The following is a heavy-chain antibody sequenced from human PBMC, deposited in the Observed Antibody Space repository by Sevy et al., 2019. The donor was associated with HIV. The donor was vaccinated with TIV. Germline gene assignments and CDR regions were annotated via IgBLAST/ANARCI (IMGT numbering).Heavy chain of an antibody. Sequence: GGSLRLSCAASGFTFSNYWMTWVRQAPGKGLEWVANIDQDGSEKNYVYSVKGRFTISRDNVKNSLYLQMISLRAEATAVFYCARGQNVPDYWGQGTLVTVSS. V-gene: IGHV3-7*01. CDR3: ARGQNVPDY. CDR2: IDQDGSEK. CDR1: GFTFSNYW. J-gene: IGHJ4*02. D-gene: IGHD2-2*01.